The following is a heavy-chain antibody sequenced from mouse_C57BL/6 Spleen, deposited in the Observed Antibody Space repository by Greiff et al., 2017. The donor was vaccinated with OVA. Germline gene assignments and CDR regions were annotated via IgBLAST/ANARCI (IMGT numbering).Heavy chain of an antibody. CDR2: ISYDGSN. CDR1: GYSITSGYY. V-gene: IGHV3-6*01. CDR3: ARPVDY. Sequence: EVKLQESGPGLVKPSQSLSLTCSVTGYSITSGYYWNWLRQFPGNKLEWMGYISYDGSNNYNPTLKNRITITRDTSKNQFFLKLNSVTTEDTATYYCARPVDYWGQGTTLTVSS. J-gene: IGHJ2*01.